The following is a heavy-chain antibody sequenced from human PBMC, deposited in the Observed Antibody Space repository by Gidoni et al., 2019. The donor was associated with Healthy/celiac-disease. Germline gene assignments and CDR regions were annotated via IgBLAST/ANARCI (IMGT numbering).Heavy chain of an antibody. Sequence: QVQLQQWGAGLLKPSKTLSLTCAVYGGSFSGYYWSWIRQPPGKGLEWIGEINHSGSTNYNPSLKSRVTISVDTSKNQFSLKLSSVTAADTAVYYCARGTRYCSSTSCRAFDPWGQGTLVTVSS. CDR1: GGSFSGYY. CDR2: INHSGST. D-gene: IGHD2-2*01. CDR3: ARGTRYCSSTSCRAFDP. J-gene: IGHJ5*02. V-gene: IGHV4-34*01.